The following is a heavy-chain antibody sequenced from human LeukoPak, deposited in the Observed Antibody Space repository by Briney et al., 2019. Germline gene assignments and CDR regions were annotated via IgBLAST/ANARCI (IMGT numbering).Heavy chain of an antibody. J-gene: IGHJ4*02. CDR3: ARERNYYDSSGYYFDY. Sequence: GGSLRLSCAASGFTFSSYSMNWVRQAPGKGLEWVSYISSSSSTIYYADSVKGRFTISRDNAKNSLYLQMNSLRAEDTAVYYCARERNYYDSSGYYFDYWGQGTLVTVSS. V-gene: IGHV3-48*01. CDR1: GFTFSSYS. CDR2: ISSSSSTI. D-gene: IGHD3-22*01.